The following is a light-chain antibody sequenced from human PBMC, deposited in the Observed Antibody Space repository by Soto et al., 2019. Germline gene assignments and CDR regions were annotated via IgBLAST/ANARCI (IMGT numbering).Light chain of an antibody. J-gene: IGKJ4*01. V-gene: IGKV1-39*01. CDR3: QTSYDTRLT. CDR1: QSIGSN. Sequence: DIQMTQSPSSLSASVGDRVTITCRASQSIGSNLHWCQQKPGKAPKLLIYATFSLQSGVPSRFRGSGSGTEFTLNISSRQPEDFATYYGQTSYDTRLTVRGGTEVEIK. CDR2: ATF.